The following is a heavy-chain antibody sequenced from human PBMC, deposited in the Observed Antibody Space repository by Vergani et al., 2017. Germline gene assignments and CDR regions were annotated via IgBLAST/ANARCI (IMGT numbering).Heavy chain of an antibody. D-gene: IGHD2-15*01. CDR3: ARDLSWLDAFDI. CDR2: IYTSGST. V-gene: IGHV4-61*02. J-gene: IGHJ3*02. CDR1: GGSISSGSYY. Sequence: QVQLQESGPGLVKPSQTLSLTCTVSGGSISSGSYYWSWIRQPAGKGLEWIGRIYTSGSTNYNPSLKSRVTISVDTSKNQFSLKLSSVTAADTAVYYCARDLSWLDAFDIWGQGTMVTVSS.